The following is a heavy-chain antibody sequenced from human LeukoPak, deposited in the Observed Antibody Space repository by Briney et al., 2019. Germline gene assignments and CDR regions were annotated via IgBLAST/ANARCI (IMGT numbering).Heavy chain of an antibody. CDR2: IYSGDSET. CDR3: ATTLYSGIYGDAFDV. CDR1: GYRFTTYW. D-gene: IGHD1-26*01. V-gene: IGHV5-51*01. J-gene: IGHJ3*01. Sequence: GESLKISCQGSGYRFTTYWIGWVRQIPGKGLEWMGIIYSGDSETRYSPSFQGQVTISVDKSITTAYLQWTSLKASDTAKYYCATTLYSGIYGDAFDVWGQGTMVTVSS.